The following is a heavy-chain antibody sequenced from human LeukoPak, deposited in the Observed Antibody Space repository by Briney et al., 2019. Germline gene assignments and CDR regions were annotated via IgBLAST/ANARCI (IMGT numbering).Heavy chain of an antibody. Sequence: SGTLSLTCTVSGGSISSYYWSWIRQPPGKGLEWIGYIYYSGSTNYNPSLKSRVTISVDKSKNHFSLILSSVTAADTALYYCASGSGRGSFDIWGQGTMVTVSS. J-gene: IGHJ3*02. V-gene: IGHV4-59*12. CDR3: ASGSGRGSFDI. CDR1: GGSISSYY. CDR2: IYYSGST. D-gene: IGHD3-10*01.